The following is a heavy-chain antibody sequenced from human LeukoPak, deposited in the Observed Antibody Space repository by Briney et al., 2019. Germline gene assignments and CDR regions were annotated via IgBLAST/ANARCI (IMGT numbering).Heavy chain of an antibody. CDR3: ARSVREMMDAFDI. J-gene: IGHJ3*02. Sequence: TSETLSLTCTVSGGSISSYYWSWIRQPPGKGLEWIGYIYYSGSTNYNPSLKRRVTISVDTYKNQFSLKLSSVTAADTAVYYCARSVREMMDAFDIWGQGTMVTVSS. D-gene: IGHD3-16*01. CDR2: IYYSGST. V-gene: IGHV4-59*01. CDR1: GGSISSYY.